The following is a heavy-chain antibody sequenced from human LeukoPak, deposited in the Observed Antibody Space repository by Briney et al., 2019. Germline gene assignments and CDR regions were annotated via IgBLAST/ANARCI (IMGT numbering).Heavy chain of an antibody. D-gene: IGHD1-26*01. CDR1: GFTFSSYA. J-gene: IGHJ4*02. Sequence: PGGSLRLSCAASGFTFSSYAMSWVRQAPGKGLEWVSGISGSGVSTYYADSVKGRFTISRDDSKNTLYLQVNSLRAEDTAVYYCAKDRRLRVTQWDAFDYWGQGTLVTVSS. V-gene: IGHV3-23*01. CDR3: AKDRRLRVTQWDAFDY. CDR2: ISGSGVST.